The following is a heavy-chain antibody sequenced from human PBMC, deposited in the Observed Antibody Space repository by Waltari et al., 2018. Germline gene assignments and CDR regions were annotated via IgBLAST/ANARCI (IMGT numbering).Heavy chain of an antibody. D-gene: IGHD5-12*01. CDR3: ARGGGYSGYDSVGDYYYYMDV. Sequence: QLQLQESGSGLVKPSQTLSLTCAVSGGSISSGGYPWSWIRQPPGKGLGWIGYIYHSGSTYYNPSLKSRVTISVDRSKNQFSLKLSSVTAADTAVYYCARGGGYSGYDSVGDYYYYMDVWGKGTTVTVSS. V-gene: IGHV4-30-2*01. CDR2: IYHSGST. J-gene: IGHJ6*03. CDR1: GGSISSGGYP.